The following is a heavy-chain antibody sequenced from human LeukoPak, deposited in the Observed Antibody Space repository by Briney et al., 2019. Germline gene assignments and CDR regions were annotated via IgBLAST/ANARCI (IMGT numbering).Heavy chain of an antibody. J-gene: IGHJ5*02. CDR1: GFTFSSYS. V-gene: IGHV3-21*01. CDR2: ISSSSSYI. CDR3: ARQRVAGHNWFDP. D-gene: IGHD6-19*01. Sequence: PGGSLRLSCAASGFTFSSYSMNWVRQAPGKGLEWVSSISSSSSYIYYADSVKGRFTISRDNAKNSLYLQMNSLRAEDTAVYYCARQRVAGHNWFDPWGQGTLVTVSS.